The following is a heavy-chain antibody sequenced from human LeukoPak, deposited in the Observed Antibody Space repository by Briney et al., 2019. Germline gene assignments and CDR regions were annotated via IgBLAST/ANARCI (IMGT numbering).Heavy chain of an antibody. CDR1: GGSISSGDYY. CDR3: ASAPNVFLWFGEPRVNTDFDY. CDR2: IYDSGST. J-gene: IGHJ4*02. D-gene: IGHD3-10*01. Sequence: SETLSLTCTVSGGSISSGDYYWSWIRQPPGKGLEWVGYIYDSGSTYYNPSLKSRVTISVDTSKNQFSLKLSSVTAADTAVYYCASAPNVFLWFGEPRVNTDFDYWGQGTLVTVSS. V-gene: IGHV4-30-4*01.